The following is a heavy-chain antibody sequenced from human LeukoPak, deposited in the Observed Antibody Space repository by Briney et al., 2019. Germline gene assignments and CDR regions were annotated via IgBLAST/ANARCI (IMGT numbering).Heavy chain of an antibody. CDR2: IYTSVST. Sequence: SETLSLTCTVSGGSLSSYYWSWIRQPARKGLEWIGRIYTSVSTNYNPSLKSRVIISVDTSKNQFSLKLSSVTAADTAVYYCARDRHLGQLTPFDIWGQGTMVTVSS. CDR3: ARDRHLGQLTPFDI. D-gene: IGHD5-18*01. V-gene: IGHV4-4*07. J-gene: IGHJ3*02. CDR1: GGSLSSYY.